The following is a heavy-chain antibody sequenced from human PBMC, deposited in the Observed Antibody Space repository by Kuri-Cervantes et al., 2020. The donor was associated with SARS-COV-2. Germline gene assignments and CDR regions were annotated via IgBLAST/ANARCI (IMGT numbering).Heavy chain of an antibody. CDR3: ARDAYFCGDCFDYFQH. V-gene: IGHV3-21*01. CDR1: GFTFSSYS. Sequence: GGSLRLSCAASGFTFSSYSMNWVRQAPGKGLEWVSSISSSSSYIYYADSVKGRSTISRDNAKNSLYLQMNSLSAEDTAVYYCARDAYFCGDCFDYFQHWGQGTLVTVSS. J-gene: IGHJ1*01. CDR2: ISSSSSYI. D-gene: IGHD2-21*01.